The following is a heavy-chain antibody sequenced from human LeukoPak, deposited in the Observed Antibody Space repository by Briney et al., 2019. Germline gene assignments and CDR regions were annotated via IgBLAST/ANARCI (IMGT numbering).Heavy chain of an antibody. J-gene: IGHJ6*02. CDR2: IYYSGST. CDR3: AREERTLHYYYGMDV. V-gene: IGHV4-31*03. CDR1: GGSISSGGYY. D-gene: IGHD1-1*01. Sequence: SQTLSLTCTVSGGSISSGGYYWSWIRQHPGKGLEWIGYIYYSGSTYYNPSLKSRVTISVDTSKNQFSLKLSSVTAADTAVYYCAREERTLHYYYGMDVWGQGTTVTVSS.